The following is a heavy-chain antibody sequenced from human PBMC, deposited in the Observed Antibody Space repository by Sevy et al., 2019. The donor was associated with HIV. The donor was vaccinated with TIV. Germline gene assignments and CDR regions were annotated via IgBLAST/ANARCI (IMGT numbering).Heavy chain of an antibody. CDR1: GYTFTSYG. V-gene: IGHV1-18*04. CDR2: ISGYNGNT. D-gene: IGHD3-10*01. CDR3: ARDPGMVRGATFDY. J-gene: IGHJ4*02. Sequence: ASVKVSCKASGYTFTSYGISWVRQAPGRGLEWMGWISGYNGNTNYAQKLQGRIIMTTDTSTNTVYMELRTLRSDDTAVYYCARDPGMVRGATFDYWGQGTLVTVSS.